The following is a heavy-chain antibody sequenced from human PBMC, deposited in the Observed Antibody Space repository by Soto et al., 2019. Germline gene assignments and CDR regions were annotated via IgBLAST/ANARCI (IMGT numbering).Heavy chain of an antibody. D-gene: IGHD3-16*02. CDR2: ISYDGSNK. CDR1: GFTFSSYG. J-gene: IGHJ1*01. V-gene: IGHV3-30*18. CDR3: AKGDPYDYIGGSYRFGYFQH. Sequence: QVQLVESGGGVVQPGRSLRLSCAASGFTFSSYGMHWVRQAPGKGLEWVAVISYDGSNKYYADSVKGRFTISRDNSKNTLYLQMNSLRAEDTAVYYCAKGDPYDYIGGSYRFGYFQHWGQGTLVTVSS.